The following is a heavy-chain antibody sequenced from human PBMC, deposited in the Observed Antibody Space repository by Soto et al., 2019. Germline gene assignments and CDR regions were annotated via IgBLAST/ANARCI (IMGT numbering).Heavy chain of an antibody. Sequence: PSETLSLPCAVSSGTISSSNRRTWVRQPPGKGLEWIGEINQSGSPNYYPSLRSRVTISVDKSKSQFFLKLSSVTAADTAIYYCAGLGMVAAHREFYRWGQGTLVTVSA. CDR1: SGTISSSNR. CDR3: AGLGMVAAHREFYR. V-gene: IGHV4-4*02. J-gene: IGHJ5*02. D-gene: IGHD3-10*01. CDR2: INQSGSP.